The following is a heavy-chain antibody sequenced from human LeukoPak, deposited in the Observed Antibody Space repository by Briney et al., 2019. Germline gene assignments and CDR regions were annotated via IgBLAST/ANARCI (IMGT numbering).Heavy chain of an antibody. Sequence: PGGSLRLSCAASGFTFSSYSMNWVRQAPGKGLEWVSYISSSSSSTIYYADSVKGRFTISRDNAKNSLYLQMNSLRAEDTAVYYCARDKVGATTFDYWGQGTLVTVSS. CDR2: ISSSSSSTI. CDR3: ARDKVGATTFDY. J-gene: IGHJ4*02. V-gene: IGHV3-48*01. CDR1: GFTFSSYS. D-gene: IGHD1-26*01.